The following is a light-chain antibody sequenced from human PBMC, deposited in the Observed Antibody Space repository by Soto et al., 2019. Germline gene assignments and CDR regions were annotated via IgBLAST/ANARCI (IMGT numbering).Light chain of an antibody. Sequence: DIQMTQSPSTLSASVGDRVTITCRASQSISSWLAWYQQKPGKAPKLLIYKASSLESGVPSRFSGSGSGTEFTLTISNLQPDDFATYNCQQYNSYPYTFGQGTKLEIK. V-gene: IGKV1-5*03. CDR1: QSISSW. CDR3: QQYNSYPYT. CDR2: KAS. J-gene: IGKJ2*01.